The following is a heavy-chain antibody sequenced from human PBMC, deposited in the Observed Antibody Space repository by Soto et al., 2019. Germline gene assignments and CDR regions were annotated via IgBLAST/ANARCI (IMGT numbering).Heavy chain of an antibody. V-gene: IGHV3-23*01. CDR1: GFTFSSHA. CDR2: ISGNGITT. CDR3: ARAATSSWYIFDY. J-gene: IGHJ4*02. Sequence: GSLRLSCAASGFTFSSHAMSWVRQAPGKGLQWVSGISGNGITTYYADSAKGRFTISRDNSKNTVYLQMNSLRAEDTAVYYCARAATSSWYIFDYWGQGTLVTVSS. D-gene: IGHD6-13*01.